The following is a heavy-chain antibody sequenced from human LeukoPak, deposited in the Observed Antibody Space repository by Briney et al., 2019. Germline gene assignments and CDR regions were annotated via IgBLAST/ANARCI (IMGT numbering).Heavy chain of an antibody. Sequence: GASVKVSFKASGYTFTGYYMHWVRQAPGQGLEWMGWINPNSGGTNYAQKFQGRVTMTRDTSISTAYMELSRLKSDDTAVYYCARGPPYYYDTSGYYYAYWGQGTLVTVSS. J-gene: IGHJ4*02. V-gene: IGHV1-2*02. CDR1: GYTFTGYY. CDR2: INPNSGGT. D-gene: IGHD3-22*01. CDR3: ARGPPYYYDTSGYYYAY.